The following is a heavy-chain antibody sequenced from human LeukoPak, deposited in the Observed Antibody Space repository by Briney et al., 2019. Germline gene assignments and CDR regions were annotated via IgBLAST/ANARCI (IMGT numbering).Heavy chain of an antibody. CDR1: GSSFTSYW. CDR3: ARLTMVRGVIKNIDY. J-gene: IGHJ4*02. Sequence: GGSLQISCKGSGSSFTSYWIGWVRQLPGKGLEWMGIIYPGDSDTRYSPSFQGQVTISADKSISTAYLQWSSLKASDTAMYYCARLTMVRGVIKNIDYWGQGTLVTVSS. V-gene: IGHV5-51*01. CDR2: IYPGDSDT. D-gene: IGHD3-10*01.